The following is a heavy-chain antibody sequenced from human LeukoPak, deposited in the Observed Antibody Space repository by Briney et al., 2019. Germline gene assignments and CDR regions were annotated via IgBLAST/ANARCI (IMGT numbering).Heavy chain of an antibody. CDR2: IKQDGSEK. Sequence: QPGGSLRLSCAASGFIFSDSWMSWVRQAPGKGLEWVGNIKQDGSEKYFADSVKGRFTISRDNAKNSLYLQMNSLGAEDTAVYYCATVRCGNYFDYWGQGILVTVSS. CDR1: GFIFSDSW. D-gene: IGHD3-10*01. CDR3: ATVRCGNYFDY. J-gene: IGHJ4*02. V-gene: IGHV3-7*01.